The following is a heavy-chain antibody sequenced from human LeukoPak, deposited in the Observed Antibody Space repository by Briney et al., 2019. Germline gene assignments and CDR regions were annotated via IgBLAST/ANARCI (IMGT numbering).Heavy chain of an antibody. V-gene: IGHV4-59*01. Sequence: SETLSLTCTVSGGSIMSYYWSWIRQPPGKGLEWIGYIYYSGSTNYNPSLKSRVTIAVDTSKNQFSLKLSSVTAADAAVYYCARGSYASGFWVDYWGQGTLVTVSS. CDR3: ARGSYASGFWVDY. D-gene: IGHD6-19*01. CDR2: IYYSGST. CDR1: GGSIMSYY. J-gene: IGHJ4*02.